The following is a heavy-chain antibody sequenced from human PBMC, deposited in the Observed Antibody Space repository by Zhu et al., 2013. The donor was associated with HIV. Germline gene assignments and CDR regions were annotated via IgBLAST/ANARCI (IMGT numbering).Heavy chain of an antibody. D-gene: IGHD3-10*01. V-gene: IGHV4-34*02. CDR2: INHSGST. J-gene: IGHJ4*02. CDR1: GGSSSGYY. CDR3: ARGGGSGSRPSRY. Sequence: QVQLQQWGAGLLKPSETLSLSCAVYGGSSSGYYWTWIRQPPGKGLEWIGEINHSGSTYYSLSLESRVTISVDTSKNQFSLKVSSVTAADTAVYYCARGGGSGSRPSRYWGQGTLVTVSS.